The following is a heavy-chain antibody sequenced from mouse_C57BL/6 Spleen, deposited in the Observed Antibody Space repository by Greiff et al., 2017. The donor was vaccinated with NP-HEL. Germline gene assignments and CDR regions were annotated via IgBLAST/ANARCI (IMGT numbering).Heavy chain of an antibody. CDR3: AREGDGYYPAWFAY. V-gene: IGHV5-4*01. CDR2: ISDGGSYT. J-gene: IGHJ3*01. CDR1: GFTFSSYA. Sequence: EVNLVESGGGLVKPGGSLKLSCAASGFTFSSYAMSWVRQTPEKRLECVATISDGGSYTYYPDNVKGRFTISRDNAKNNLYLQMSHLKSEDTAMYYCAREGDGYYPAWFAYWGQGTLVTVSA. D-gene: IGHD2-3*01.